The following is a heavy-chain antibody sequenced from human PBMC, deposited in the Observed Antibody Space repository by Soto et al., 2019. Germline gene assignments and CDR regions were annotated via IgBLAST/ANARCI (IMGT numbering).Heavy chain of an antibody. CDR3: ARDPRVEWELPYYYYYGIDV. CDR1: GYTFTSYG. D-gene: IGHD1-26*01. V-gene: IGHV1-18*01. Sequence: QVQLVQSGAEVKKPGASVKVSCKASGYTFTSYGISSVRQAPGQGLEWMGWISAYNGNTNYAQKLQGRVTMTTDTSTSTAYMELRSLRSDDTAVYYCARDPRVEWELPYYYYYGIDVWGQGTTVTVSS. J-gene: IGHJ6*02. CDR2: ISAYNGNT.